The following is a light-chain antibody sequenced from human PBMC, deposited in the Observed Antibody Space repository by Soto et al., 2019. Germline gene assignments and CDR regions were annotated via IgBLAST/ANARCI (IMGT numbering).Light chain of an antibody. CDR3: QQYNNWPVT. CDR1: QSINSD. V-gene: IGKV3D-15*01. CDR2: GAS. Sequence: IVLTQSPATLSVSPGETTRLSCRASQSINSDLAWYQQKVGQTPRLLIHGASTRATGIAARFSGSGSGTEFTLTISGLQSEDFATYYCQQYNNWPVTFGGGTKVDIK. J-gene: IGKJ4*01.